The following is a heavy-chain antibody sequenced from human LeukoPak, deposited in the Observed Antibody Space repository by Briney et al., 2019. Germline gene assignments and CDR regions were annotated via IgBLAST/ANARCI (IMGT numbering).Heavy chain of an antibody. D-gene: IGHD2-15*01. CDR2: IKQDGSEK. J-gene: IGHJ4*02. CDR3: ARERSGSSCQDY. Sequence: PGGSLRLSCAASGFTFSSYWMSWLRQAPGKGLEWVANIKQDGSEKYYVDSVKGRFTFSRDNAKHSLFLQMNSLRAEDTAVYYCARERSGSSCQDYWGQGTLVTVSS. V-gene: IGHV3-7*01. CDR1: GFTFSSYW.